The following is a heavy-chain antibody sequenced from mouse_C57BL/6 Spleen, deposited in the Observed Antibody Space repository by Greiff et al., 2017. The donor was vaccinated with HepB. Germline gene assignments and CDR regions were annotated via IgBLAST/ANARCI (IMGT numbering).Heavy chain of an antibody. CDR3: AREDGGFAY. V-gene: IGHV5-4*01. CDR1: GFTFSSYA. CDR2: ISDGGSYT. Sequence: EVMLVESGGGLVKPGGSLKLSCAASGFTFSSYAMSWVRQTPEKRLEWVATISDGGSYTYYPDNVKGRFTISRDNAKNNLYLQMSHLKSEDTAMYYCAREDGGFAYWGQGTLVTVSA. J-gene: IGHJ3*01.